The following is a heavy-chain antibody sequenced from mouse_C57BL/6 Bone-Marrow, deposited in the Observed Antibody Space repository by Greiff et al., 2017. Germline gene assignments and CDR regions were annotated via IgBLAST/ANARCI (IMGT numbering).Heavy chain of an antibody. J-gene: IGHJ4*01. D-gene: IGHD2-2*01. CDR2: IYPGSGNT. CDR1: GYTFTDYY. CDR3: ASWGLLWLRRGGYYYAMDY. V-gene: IGHV1-76*01. Sequence: QVQLQQSGAELVRPGASVKLSCKASGYTFTDYYINWVKQRPGQGLEWIARIYPGSGNTYYNEKFKGKATLTAEKSSSTAYMQLSGLTSEDSAVYFCASWGLLWLRRGGYYYAMDYWGQRTSVTVSS.